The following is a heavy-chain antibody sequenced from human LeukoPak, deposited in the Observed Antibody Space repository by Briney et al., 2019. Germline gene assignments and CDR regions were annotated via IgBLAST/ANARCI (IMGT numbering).Heavy chain of an antibody. CDR3: ARDIPGIAVAGPIDY. D-gene: IGHD6-19*01. CDR2: ISYDGSNK. CDR1: GFTFSSYA. V-gene: IGHV3-30*04. J-gene: IGHJ4*02. Sequence: PGGSLRLSCAASGFTFSSYAMHWVRQAPGKGPEWVAVISYDGSNKYYADSVKGRFTIFRDNSKNTLYPQMNSLRAEDTAVYYCARDIPGIAVAGPIDYWGQGTLVTVSS.